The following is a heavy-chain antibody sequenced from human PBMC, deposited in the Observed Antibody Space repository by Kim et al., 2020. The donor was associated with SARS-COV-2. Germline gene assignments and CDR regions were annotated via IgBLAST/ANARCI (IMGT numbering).Heavy chain of an antibody. D-gene: IGHD3-10*01. J-gene: IGHJ6*02. Sequence: GGSLRLSCAASGFTFSSYAMHWVRQAPGKGLEWVAVISYDGSNKYYADSVKGRFTISRDNSKNTLYLQMNSRRAEDTAVYYCARDLPHYYGSGSYSSPYYNYGKDGWGQGTTCTVSS. CDR3: ARDLPHYYGSGSYSSPYYNYGKDG. V-gene: IGHV3-30*04. CDR1: GFTFSSYA. CDR2: ISYDGSNK.